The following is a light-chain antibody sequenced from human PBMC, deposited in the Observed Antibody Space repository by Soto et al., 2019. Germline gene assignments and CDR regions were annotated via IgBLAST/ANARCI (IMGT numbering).Light chain of an antibody. V-gene: IGLV2-14*01. J-gene: IGLJ2*01. CDR2: DVS. CDR3: SSYTSSSTLVV. Sequence: QSALTQPASVSGSPGQSITMPCTGTSSDIGGYNYVSWYQQFPVKAPKLMIYDVSNRPSGVSNRFSASKSGNTATLTISGLQAEDEASYYCSSYTSSSTLVVFGGGTKLTVL. CDR1: SSDIGGYNY.